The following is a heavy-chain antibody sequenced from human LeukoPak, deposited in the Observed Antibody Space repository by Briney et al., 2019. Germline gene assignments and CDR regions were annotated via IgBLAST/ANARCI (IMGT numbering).Heavy chain of an antibody. CDR1: GFTFSSYG. V-gene: IGHV3-23*01. J-gene: IGHJ3*02. CDR2: ISNSGGST. Sequence: GGSLRLSCAASGFTFSSYGMTWVRQAPGKGLEWVSIISNSGGSTYYADSAKGRFTISRDNSKNMLYLQMNSLGAEDTAVYYCAKGRGFDNFPDAFDIWGQGTMVTVSS. D-gene: IGHD3-22*01. CDR3: AKGRGFDNFPDAFDI.